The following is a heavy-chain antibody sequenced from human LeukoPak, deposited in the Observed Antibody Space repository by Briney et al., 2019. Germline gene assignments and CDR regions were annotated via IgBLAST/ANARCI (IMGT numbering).Heavy chain of an antibody. CDR3: ATSIDLWFGELSDY. J-gene: IGHJ4*02. Sequence: PSETLSLTCTVSGGSISSSSYYWGWIRQPPGKGLEWIGSIYYSGSTYYNPSLKSRVTISVDTSKNQFSLKLSSVTAADTAVYYCATSIDLWFGELSDYWGQGTLVTVSS. CDR1: GGSISSSSYY. D-gene: IGHD3-10*01. V-gene: IGHV4-39*01. CDR2: IYYSGST.